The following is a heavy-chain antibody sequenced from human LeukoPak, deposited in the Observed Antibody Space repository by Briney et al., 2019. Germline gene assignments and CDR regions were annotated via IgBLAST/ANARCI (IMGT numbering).Heavy chain of an antibody. J-gene: IGHJ4*02. CDR1: GFSLSTSGMC. V-gene: IGHV2-70*11. CDR3: ARIPYSSGYLDY. Sequence: ESGPTLVNPTQTLTLTCTFSGFSLSTSGMCVSWIRQPPGKALEWLARIDWDDDKYYSTSLKTRLTISKDTSKNQVVLTMTNMDPVDTATYYCARIPYSSGYLDYWGQGTLVTVSS. CDR2: IDWDDDK. D-gene: IGHD3-22*01.